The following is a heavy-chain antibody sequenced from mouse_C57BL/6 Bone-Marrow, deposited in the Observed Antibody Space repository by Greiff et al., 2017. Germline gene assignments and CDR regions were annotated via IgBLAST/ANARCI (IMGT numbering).Heavy chain of an antibody. CDR3: ARSPLYDGYPAWFAY. D-gene: IGHD2-3*01. CDR2: IYPGDGDT. J-gene: IGHJ3*01. V-gene: IGHV1-82*01. CDR1: GYAFSSSW. Sequence: VQLQQSGPELVKPGASVKISCKASGYAFSSSWMNWVKQRPGKGLEWIGRIYPGDGDTNYNGKFKGKATLTADKSSSTAYMQLSSLTSEDSAVYFVARSPLYDGYPAWFAYWGQGTLITVSA.